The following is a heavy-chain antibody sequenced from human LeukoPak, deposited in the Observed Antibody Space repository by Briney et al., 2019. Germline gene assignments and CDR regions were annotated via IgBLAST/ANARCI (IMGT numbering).Heavy chain of an antibody. Sequence: GESLKISCKGSGYSFTTYWIGWVRQMPGKGLEWMGIIYPGDSDTRYSPSFQGQVTISADKSISTAYLQWSSLKASDTAMYYCARLRQGSTGWYSWFDLWGQGTLVTVSS. CDR3: ARLRQGSTGWYSWFDL. V-gene: IGHV5-51*01. J-gene: IGHJ5*02. CDR1: GYSFTTYW. CDR2: IYPGDSDT. D-gene: IGHD6-19*01.